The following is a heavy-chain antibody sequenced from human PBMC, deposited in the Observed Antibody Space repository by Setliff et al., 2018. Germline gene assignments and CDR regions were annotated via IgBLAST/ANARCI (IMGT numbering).Heavy chain of an antibody. CDR1: GYTFTSYG. Sequence: ASVKVSCKASGYTFTSYGISWVRQAPGQGLEWMGWISAYNGNTNYAQKLQGRVTMTTDTSTSTAYVELRSLGSDDTAVYYCARDLVGYCSGGSCYDWDFWGQGTQVTVSS. D-gene: IGHD2-15*01. J-gene: IGHJ4*02. V-gene: IGHV1-18*01. CDR2: ISAYNGNT. CDR3: ARDLVGYCSGGSCYDWDF.